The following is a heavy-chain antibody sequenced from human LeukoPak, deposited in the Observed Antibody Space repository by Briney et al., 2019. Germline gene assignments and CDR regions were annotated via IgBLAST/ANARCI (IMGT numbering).Heavy chain of an antibody. CDR2: INHSGST. Sequence: SETLSLTCAVYGGSFSGYYWSWIRQPPGKGLEWIGEINHSGSTNYSPSLKSRVTISVDTSKNQFSLKLSSVTAADTAVYYCARAAAVAGTVWFDPWGQGTLVTVSS. D-gene: IGHD6-19*01. CDR3: ARAAAVAGTVWFDP. CDR1: GGSFSGYY. J-gene: IGHJ5*02. V-gene: IGHV4-34*01.